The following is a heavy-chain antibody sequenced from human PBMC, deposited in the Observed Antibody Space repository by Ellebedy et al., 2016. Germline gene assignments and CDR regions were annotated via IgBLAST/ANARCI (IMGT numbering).Heavy chain of an antibody. D-gene: IGHD1-26*01. V-gene: IGHV3-21*01. CDR1: GFTFNSYN. Sequence: GESLKIFXAASGFTFNSYNMNWVRQAPGKGLEWVSSISSSNSYTYYADSVKGRFTISRDNAKNSLYLQMNSLRAEDTAVYYCARLRSGSYPNWFDPWGQGTLVTVSS. CDR2: ISSSNSYT. CDR3: ARLRSGSYPNWFDP. J-gene: IGHJ5*02.